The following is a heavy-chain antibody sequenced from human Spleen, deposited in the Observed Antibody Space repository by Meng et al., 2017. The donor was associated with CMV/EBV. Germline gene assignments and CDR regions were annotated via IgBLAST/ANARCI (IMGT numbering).Heavy chain of an antibody. Sequence: GESLKISCAASGFTFSSYSMNWVRQAPGKGLEWVSSISSSSSYIYYADSVKGRFTISRDNAKNSLYLQMNSLRAEDTAGYYCAREGYCSSTSCGRWAFDIWGQGTMVTVSS. V-gene: IGHV3-21*01. J-gene: IGHJ3*02. D-gene: IGHD2-2*01. CDR3: AREGYCSSTSCGRWAFDI. CDR2: ISSSSSYI. CDR1: GFTFSSYS.